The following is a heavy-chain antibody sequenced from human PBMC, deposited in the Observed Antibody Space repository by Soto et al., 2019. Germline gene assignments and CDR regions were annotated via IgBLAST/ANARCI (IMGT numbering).Heavy chain of an antibody. CDR1: GFSVSSSH. CDR3: VKHQVSLVRGISPFDY. Sequence: GSLRLSCAVSGFSVSSSHMNWVRQAPGKGLEWVSVIYSGGSTYYAVSVKGRFTISRDNSKNTVYLQMNNLRAEDTAVYYCVKHQVSLVRGISPFDYWGQGALVTVSS. V-gene: IGHV3-53*01. CDR2: IYSGGST. D-gene: IGHD3-10*01. J-gene: IGHJ4*02.